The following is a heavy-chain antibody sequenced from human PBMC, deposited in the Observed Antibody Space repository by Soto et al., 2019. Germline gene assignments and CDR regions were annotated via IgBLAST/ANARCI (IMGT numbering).Heavy chain of an antibody. CDR3: ARALGYNDSDGYFGY. CDR1: GFTLGDYY. Sequence: LSPSGAGSGFTLGDYYMSWIRQASGKGLEWVSYISSSGSIIYYADSVKGRFTISRDNAKNSLYLQMNSLRAEDTAVYYCARALGYNDSDGYFGYRGQRTLGTVSS. D-gene: IGHD3-22*01. J-gene: IGHJ4*02. CDR2: ISSSGSII. V-gene: IGHV3-11*01.